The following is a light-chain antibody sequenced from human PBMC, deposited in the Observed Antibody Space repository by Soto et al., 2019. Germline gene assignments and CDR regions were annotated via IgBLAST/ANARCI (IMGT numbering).Light chain of an antibody. Sequence: QSALTQPPSASGSPGQSVTISCTGTNSDVGGYNYVSWYQQYPGKAPKLLIYEVTKRPSGVPDRFSASKSGNTAYLTVSGLQAEDEADYYCSSFAGSAKWVFGGGTQLPVL. J-gene: IGLJ3*02. CDR2: EVT. V-gene: IGLV2-8*01. CDR1: NSDVGGYNY. CDR3: SSFAGSAKWV.